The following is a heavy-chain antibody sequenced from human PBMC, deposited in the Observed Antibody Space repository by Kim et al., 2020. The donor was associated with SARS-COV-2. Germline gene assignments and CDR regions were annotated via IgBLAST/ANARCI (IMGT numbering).Heavy chain of an antibody. J-gene: IGHJ4*02. CDR3: ARGSGESALYY. Sequence: GGSLRLSCATSGFIFSHYGMHWVRQAPGKGLEWVAVIWYDGTKEYYADSVKGRFTISRDNSKNTIYLQMNSLRVEDTALYYCARGSGESALYYWGQGTLVTVSS. CDR2: IWYDGTKE. D-gene: IGHD1-26*01. CDR1: GFIFSHYG. V-gene: IGHV3-33*01.